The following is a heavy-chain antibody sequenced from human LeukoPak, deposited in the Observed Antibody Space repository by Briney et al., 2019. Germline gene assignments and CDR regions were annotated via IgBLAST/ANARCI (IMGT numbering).Heavy chain of an antibody. V-gene: IGHV3-11*04. CDR1: GFTFSDYY. CDR3: ARSVNSLVATIAYFDY. CDR2: ISSSGSTI. J-gene: IGHJ4*02. Sequence: GGSLRLSRAASGFTFSDYYMSWIRQAPGKGLEWVSYISSSGSTIYYADSVKGRFTISRDNAKNSLYLQMNSLRAEDTAVYYCARSVNSLVATIAYFDYWGQGTLVTVSS. D-gene: IGHD5-12*01.